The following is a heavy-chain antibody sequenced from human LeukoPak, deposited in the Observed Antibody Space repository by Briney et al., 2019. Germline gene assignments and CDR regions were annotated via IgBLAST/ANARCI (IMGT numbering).Heavy chain of an antibody. J-gene: IGHJ4*02. V-gene: IGHV4-59*01. CDR1: GGSISSYY. D-gene: IGHD6-13*01. Sequence: SETLSLTCTVSGGSISSYYWSWIRQPPGKGLEWIGYIYNSGSTNYNPSLKSRVTISVDTSKNQFSLKLSSVTAADTAVYYCARVDSSSWYYFDYWGQGTLVTVSS. CDR3: ARVDSSSWYYFDY. CDR2: IYNSGST.